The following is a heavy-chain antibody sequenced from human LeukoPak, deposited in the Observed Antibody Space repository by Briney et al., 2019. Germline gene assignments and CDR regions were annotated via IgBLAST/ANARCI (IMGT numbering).Heavy chain of an antibody. Sequence: GGSLRLSCAASGFTFSSYAMSWVRQAPGKGLEWVSAISGSGGSTYYADSVKGRFTISRDNSKNTLYLQMSSLRAEDTAVYYCAKDVYDILTGAFDYWGQGTLVTVSS. CDR3: AKDVYDILTGAFDY. D-gene: IGHD3-9*01. J-gene: IGHJ4*02. CDR1: GFTFSSYA. CDR2: ISGSGGST. V-gene: IGHV3-23*01.